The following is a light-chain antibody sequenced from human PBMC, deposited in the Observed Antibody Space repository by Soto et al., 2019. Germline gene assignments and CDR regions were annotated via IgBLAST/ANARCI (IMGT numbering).Light chain of an antibody. J-gene: IGKJ1*01. Sequence: DIQMSQSPSTLSASVGDSVTITCRASQSIRTWLAWFQQKPGKAPKLLISDASSLESGVPSMFSGRGSRTEFTLTISRLQPDDFATYDCQQYNSDLWTFGQGTKIEI. CDR3: QQYNSDLWT. V-gene: IGKV1-5*01. CDR1: QSIRTW. CDR2: DAS.